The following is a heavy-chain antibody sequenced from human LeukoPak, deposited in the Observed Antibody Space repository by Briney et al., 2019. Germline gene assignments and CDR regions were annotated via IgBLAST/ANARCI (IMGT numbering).Heavy chain of an antibody. CDR1: GFTFSSYW. D-gene: IGHD3-10*01. J-gene: IGHJ4*02. Sequence: PGGSLRLSCAASGFTFSSYWMSWVRQAPGKGLEWVANIKQDGSEKYYVDSVKGRFTISRDNAKNSLYLQMNSLRAEDTAVYYCAREPRYYYGSGSHWGGQGTLVTVSS. CDR3: AREPRYYYGSGSHW. CDR2: IKQDGSEK. V-gene: IGHV3-7*01.